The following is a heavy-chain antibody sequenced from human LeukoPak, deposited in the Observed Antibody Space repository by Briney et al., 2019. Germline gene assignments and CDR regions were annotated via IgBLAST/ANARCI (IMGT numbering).Heavy chain of an antibody. V-gene: IGHV4-4*07. J-gene: IGHJ4*02. CDR2: IYTSGST. CDR3: ARGKQQWPGRGNLYFDY. CDR1: GGSISSYY. D-gene: IGHD6-19*01. Sequence: TSETLSLTCTVSGGSISSYYWSWIRQPAGKGLEWIGRIYTSGSTNYNPSLKSRVTMSVDTSKNQFSLKLRSVTAADTAVYYCARGKQQWPGRGNLYFDYWGQGTLVTVSS.